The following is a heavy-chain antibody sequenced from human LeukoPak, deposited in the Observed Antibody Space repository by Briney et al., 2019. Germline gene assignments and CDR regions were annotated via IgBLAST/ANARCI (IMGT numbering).Heavy chain of an antibody. Sequence: GGSLRLSCAASGFTFSGYAMSWVRQAPGKGLEWVSYISSSGSTIYYADSVKGRFTISRDNAKNSLYLQMNSLRAEDTAVYYCARRGDIVVVPAAIGGFDPWGQGTLVTVSS. J-gene: IGHJ5*02. CDR2: ISSSGSTI. CDR1: GFTFSGYA. D-gene: IGHD2-2*02. V-gene: IGHV3-11*01. CDR3: ARRGDIVVVPAAIGGFDP.